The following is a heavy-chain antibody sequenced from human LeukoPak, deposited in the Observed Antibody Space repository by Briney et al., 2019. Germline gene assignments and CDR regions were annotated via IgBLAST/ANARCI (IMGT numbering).Heavy chain of an antibody. CDR3: ARDRYDILTGYPAQYNSFDP. J-gene: IGHJ5*02. Sequence: SQTLSLTCTVSGGSISSGDYYWSWIRQPRGKGLEWIGYIYYSGSTYYNPSLKSRVTISVDTSKNQFSLKLSSVTAVDTAVYYCARDRYDILTGYPAQYNSFDPWGQGTLVTVSS. V-gene: IGHV4-30-4*08. D-gene: IGHD3-9*01. CDR2: IYYSGST. CDR1: GGSISSGDYY.